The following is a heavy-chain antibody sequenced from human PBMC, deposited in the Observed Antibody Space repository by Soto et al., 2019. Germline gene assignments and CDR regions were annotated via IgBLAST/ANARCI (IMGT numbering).Heavy chain of an antibody. CDR3: ARDFKGWKPYYYYGMDV. J-gene: IGHJ6*02. CDR1: GFTFSSYA. V-gene: IGHV3-30-3*01. CDR2: ISYDGSNK. D-gene: IGHD1-1*01. Sequence: PGGSLRLSCAASGFTFSSYAMHWVRQAPGKGLEWVAVISYDGSNKYYADSVKGRFTISRDNSKNTLYLQMNSLRAEDTAVYYCARDFKGWKPYYYYGMDVWGQGTTVTVSS.